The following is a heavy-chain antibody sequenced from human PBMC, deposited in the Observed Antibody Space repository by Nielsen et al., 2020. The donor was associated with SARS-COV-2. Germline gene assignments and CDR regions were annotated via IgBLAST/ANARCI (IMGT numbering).Heavy chain of an antibody. V-gene: IGHV3-21*01. CDR1: GFSFSTYS. D-gene: IGHD3-10*01. J-gene: IGHJ6*02. Sequence: GESLKISCAASGFSFSTYSMNWVRQAPGKGLEWVSCISSSSAYIYYADSVKGRFTISRDNAKNSLYLQMNSLRAGDTAIYYCARDHRPGGYGMDVWGQGTTVTVSS. CDR2: ISSSSAYI. CDR3: ARDHRPGGYGMDV.